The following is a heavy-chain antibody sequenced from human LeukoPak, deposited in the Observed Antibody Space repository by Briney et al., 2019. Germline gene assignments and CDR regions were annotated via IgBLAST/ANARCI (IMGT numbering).Heavy chain of an antibody. CDR1: GFTFSSYS. D-gene: IGHD3-3*01. J-gene: IGHJ4*02. V-gene: IGHV3-21*01. CDR2: ISSSSSYI. Sequence: PGGSLRLSCAASGFTFSSYSMNWVRQAPGKGLEWVSSISSSSSYIYYADSVKGRFTISRDNPKNSLYLQMNSLRAEDTAVYYCARESSDFWSAFDYWGQGTLVTVSS. CDR3: ARESSDFWSAFDY.